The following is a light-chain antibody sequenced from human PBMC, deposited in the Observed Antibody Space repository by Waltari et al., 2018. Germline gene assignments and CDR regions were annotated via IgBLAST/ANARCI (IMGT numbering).Light chain of an antibody. J-gene: IGKJ1*01. CDR3: QQYDNYWT. CDR1: QSITNW. Sequence: DIQMTQSPSTLSASVGDRVTITCRASQSITNWLAWYQQKPGKAPKHLIYKASNLESGVPSRFSGSGSGTEFTLTISSLQPDDVATYYCQQYDNYWTFGQGTKVEIK. V-gene: IGKV1-5*03. CDR2: KAS.